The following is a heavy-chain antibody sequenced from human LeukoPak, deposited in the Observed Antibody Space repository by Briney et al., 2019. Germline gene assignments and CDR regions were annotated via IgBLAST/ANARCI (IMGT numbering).Heavy chain of an antibody. CDR1: GYTFTSNA. CDR3: AREDCSSTSCQRTFDY. V-gene: IGHV7-4-1*02. J-gene: IGHJ4*02. CDR2: INTNTGYP. Sequence: GASVKVSCTASGYTFTSNAMNWVRQAPGQGLEWMGWINTNTGYPTYAQGFTGRFVFSLDTSVNTAYLQISSLKAEDTAVYYCAREDCSSTSCQRTFDYWGQGTLVTVSS. D-gene: IGHD2-2*01.